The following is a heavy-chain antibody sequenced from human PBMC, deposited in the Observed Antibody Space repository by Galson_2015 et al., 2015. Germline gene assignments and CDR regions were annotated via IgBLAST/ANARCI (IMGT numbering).Heavy chain of an antibody. CDR3: AREGSVVVLVAASQGAFNI. J-gene: IGHJ3*02. D-gene: IGHD2-15*01. V-gene: IGHV3-33*01. CDR1: GFTFSTYV. Sequence: SLRLSCAASGFTFSTYVMHWVRQAPGKGLEWVAVIRYDGSNKDYADSVKGRFTISRDNFKNTLYLEMNSLRAEDTAVYYCAREGSVVVLVAASQGAFNIWGQGTMVTVSS. CDR2: IRYDGSNK.